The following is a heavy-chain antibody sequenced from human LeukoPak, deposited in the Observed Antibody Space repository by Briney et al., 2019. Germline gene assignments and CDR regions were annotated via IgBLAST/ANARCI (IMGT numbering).Heavy chain of an antibody. Sequence: PGGSLRLSCAVSGFTFSSYAMSWVRQAPGKGLEWVSAISDRGVSTFYADSVKGRFTISRDNSKNTLYLQMNSLRAEDTAVYYCFPTAEADHWGQGTLVTVSS. CDR1: GFTFSSYA. J-gene: IGHJ4*02. CDR2: ISDRGVST. CDR3: FPTAEADH. D-gene: IGHD1-26*01. V-gene: IGHV3-23*01.